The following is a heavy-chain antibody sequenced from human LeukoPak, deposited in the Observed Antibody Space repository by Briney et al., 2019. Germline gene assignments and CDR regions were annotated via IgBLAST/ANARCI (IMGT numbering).Heavy chain of an antibody. D-gene: IGHD1-26*01. CDR3: ARSGGSPWAYYFDY. CDR1: GFTFSSYA. J-gene: IGHJ4*02. CDR2: ISSNGGST. Sequence: PGGSLRLSCAASGFTFSSYALHWVRQAPGKGLEYVSAISSNGGSTYYANSVKGRFIISRDNSKNTLYLQMGSLRAEDMAVYYCARSGGSPWAYYFDYWGQGTLVTVSS. V-gene: IGHV3-64*01.